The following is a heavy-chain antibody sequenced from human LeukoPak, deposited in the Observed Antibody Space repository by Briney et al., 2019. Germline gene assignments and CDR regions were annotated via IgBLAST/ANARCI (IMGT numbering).Heavy chain of an antibody. CDR2: INPSGGST. CDR3: ARSGGLELRFDI. Sequence: ASVKVSCKASGYTFTSYYMHWVRQAPGQGLEWMGIINPSGGSTRYAQKFQGRVTMTRDTSTSTVYMELSSLRSEDTAVYYCARSGGLELRFDIWGQGTMVTVSS. CDR1: GYTFTSYY. D-gene: IGHD1-7*01. V-gene: IGHV1-46*01. J-gene: IGHJ3*02.